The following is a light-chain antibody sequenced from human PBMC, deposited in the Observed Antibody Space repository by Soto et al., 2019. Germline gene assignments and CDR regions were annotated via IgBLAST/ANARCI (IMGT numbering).Light chain of an antibody. J-gene: IGKJ1*01. CDR2: GAS. CDR3: QQYDNWPT. V-gene: IGKV3-15*01. CDR1: QSVNTN. Sequence: EIVMTHSPATLSVSPWEIATLSCRASQSVNTNVAWYQQEPGQAPRLLIYGASTRAAGIPARLSGSGSGTEFILTISSLQSEDFAVYFCQQYDNWPTFGQGTKVDIK.